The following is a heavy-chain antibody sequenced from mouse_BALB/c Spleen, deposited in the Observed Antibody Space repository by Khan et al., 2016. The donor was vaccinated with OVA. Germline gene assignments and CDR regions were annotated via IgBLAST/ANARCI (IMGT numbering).Heavy chain of an antibody. V-gene: IGHV1-4*01. D-gene: IGHD2-14*01. CDR1: GYTFTSYT. CDR3: VRDGAYHRSDGWFAY. J-gene: IGHJ3*01. CDR2: INPSNGYT. Sequence: QVQLKESGAELARPGASVKMSCKASGYTFTSYTIHWIKLRPGQGLEWIGFINPSNGYTSYNQKFKDKATLTADKSSTTVYMQLSSLTSDDSAVYNCVRDGAYHRSDGWFAYWGQGTLVTVSA.